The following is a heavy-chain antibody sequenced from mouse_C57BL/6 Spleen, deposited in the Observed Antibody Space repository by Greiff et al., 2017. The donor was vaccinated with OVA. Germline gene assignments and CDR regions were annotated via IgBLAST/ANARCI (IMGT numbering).Heavy chain of an antibody. CDR1: GYTFTDYY. CDR3: ATTYFDY. Sequence: EVQLQQSGPELVKPGASMKISCKASGYTFTDYYMNWVKQSHGKSLEWIGDINPNNGGTSYNQKFKGKATLTVDKSSSTAYMELRSLTSEDSAVYYCATTYFDYWGQGTTLTVSS. CDR2: INPNNGGT. J-gene: IGHJ2*01. V-gene: IGHV1-26*01.